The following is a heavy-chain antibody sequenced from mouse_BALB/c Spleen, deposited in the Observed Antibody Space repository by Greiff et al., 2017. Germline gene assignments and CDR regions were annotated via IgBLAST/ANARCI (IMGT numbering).Heavy chain of an antibody. V-gene: IGHV5-12-1*01. J-gene: IGHJ2*01. Sequence: EVKVVESGGGLVKPGGSLKLSCAASGFAFSSYDMSWVRQTPEKRLEWVAYISSGGGSTYYPDTVKGRFTISRDNAKNTLYLQMSSLKSEDTAMYYCARHWTGTYFDYWGQGTTLTVSS. CDR1: GFAFSSYD. CDR2: ISSGGGST. D-gene: IGHD4-1*01. CDR3: ARHWTGTYFDY.